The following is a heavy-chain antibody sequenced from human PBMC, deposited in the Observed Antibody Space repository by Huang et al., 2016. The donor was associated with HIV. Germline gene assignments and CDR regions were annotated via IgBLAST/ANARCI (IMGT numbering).Heavy chain of an antibody. V-gene: IGHV3-30-3*01. D-gene: IGHD1-7*01. CDR1: GFTFRSYA. J-gene: IGHJ6*03. CDR2: TSYDGYNK. Sequence: QVHLVESGGGVVQPGGSLRLSCAASGFTFRSYAMHWVRQVPGKGLEVVAVTSYDGYNKYYTDAVKGRFTISRDNSRSTLYLQMDSLRTEDTAVYFCARERLRLELLYYMDVWGNGTTVTVSS. CDR3: ARERLRLELLYYMDV.